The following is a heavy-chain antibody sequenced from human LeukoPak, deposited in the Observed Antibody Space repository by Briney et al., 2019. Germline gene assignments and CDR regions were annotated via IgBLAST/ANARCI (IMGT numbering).Heavy chain of an antibody. J-gene: IGHJ4*02. V-gene: IGHV3-23*01. Sequence: GGSLRPSCEASGFSFSIFAINWVRQAPGKGLEWVALIIGNSKMIEYADSVKGRFTISRDNSRNTVYLQMNSLRVEDTAVYYCVKDRIPDGYYSVDYWGQGTLVTVSS. CDR2: IIGNSKMI. D-gene: IGHD3-3*01. CDR1: GFSFSIFA. CDR3: VKDRIPDGYYSVDY.